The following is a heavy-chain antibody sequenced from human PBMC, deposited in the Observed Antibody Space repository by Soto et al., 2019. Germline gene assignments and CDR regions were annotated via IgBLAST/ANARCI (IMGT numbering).Heavy chain of an antibody. CDR1: GFTFSSYW. V-gene: IGHV3-7*05. Sequence: GGSLRLSCAASGFTFSSYWMSWVRQAPGKGLEWVANIKQDGSGKYYVDSVKGRFTISRDNAKNSLYLQMNSLRAEDTAVYYCARDAYYDFWSAYSLAFDIWGQGTMVTVSS. J-gene: IGHJ3*02. D-gene: IGHD3-3*01. CDR2: IKQDGSGK. CDR3: ARDAYYDFWSAYSLAFDI.